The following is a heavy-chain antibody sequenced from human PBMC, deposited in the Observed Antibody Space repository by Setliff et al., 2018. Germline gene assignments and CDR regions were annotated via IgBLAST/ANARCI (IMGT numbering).Heavy chain of an antibody. CDR1: GDSIGRGGYY. CDR3: ARDRRGGYGAINWFDP. J-gene: IGHJ5*02. V-gene: IGHV4-31*03. Sequence: PSETLSLTCSVSGDSIGRGGYYWSWIRQQPGKGLEWIASIYYSGSTYYNPSLKSRLRVSMDSSKNQFYLDLSSVTAADTAVYYCARDRRGGYGAINWFDPWGQGTLVTV. CDR2: IYYSGST. D-gene: IGHD3-16*01.